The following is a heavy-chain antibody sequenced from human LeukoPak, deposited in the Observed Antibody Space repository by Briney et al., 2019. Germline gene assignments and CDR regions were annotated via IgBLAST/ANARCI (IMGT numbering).Heavy chain of an antibody. Sequence: SQTLSLTCTVSGGSISSGDYYWSWIRQPPGKGLEWIGYIYYSGSAYYNPSLKGRVTISVDTSKNQFSLKLSSVTAADTAVYYCARLYYDFWSGYHDDYWGQGTLVTVSS. V-gene: IGHV4-30-4*01. CDR3: ARLYYDFWSGYHDDY. CDR2: IYYSGSA. J-gene: IGHJ4*02. CDR1: GGSISSGDYY. D-gene: IGHD3-3*01.